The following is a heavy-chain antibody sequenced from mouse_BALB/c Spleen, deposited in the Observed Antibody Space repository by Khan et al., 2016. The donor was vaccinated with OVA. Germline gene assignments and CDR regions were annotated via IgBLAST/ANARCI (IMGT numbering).Heavy chain of an antibody. Sequence: EVELVESGGGLVQPGGSRKLSCAASGFTFSDYGMAWVRQAPGKGPEWVAFISDLAYTFYYADTVTGRFTLSRATAKNTLSLEMSSLRSGDTAMYYCARGGGTAPFAYWGQGTLVTVSA. D-gene: IGHD1-2*01. J-gene: IGHJ3*01. CDR2: ISDLAYTF. CDR1: GFTFSDYG. CDR3: ARGGGTAPFAY. V-gene: IGHV5-15*02.